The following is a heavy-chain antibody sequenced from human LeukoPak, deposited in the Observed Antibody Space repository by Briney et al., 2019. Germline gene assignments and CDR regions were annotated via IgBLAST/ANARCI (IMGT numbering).Heavy chain of an antibody. CDR2: IIPIFGAA. V-gene: IGHV1-69*05. Sequence: ASVKVSCKASGGTFTSYAISWVRQAPGQGLEWMGGIIPIFGAANYAQKLQGRVTMTTDTSTSTAYMELRSLRSDDTAVYYCARRSHYDFWSGIDYWGQGTLVTVSS. CDR1: GGTFTSYA. CDR3: ARRSHYDFWSGIDY. D-gene: IGHD3-3*01. J-gene: IGHJ4*02.